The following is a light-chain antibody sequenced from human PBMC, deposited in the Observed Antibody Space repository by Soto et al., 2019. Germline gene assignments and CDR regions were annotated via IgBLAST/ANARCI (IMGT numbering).Light chain of an antibody. CDR3: QQYNSYWT. Sequence: DIQMTQSPSTLSASVGDRVTITCRASQSISSWLAWYQQKPGKAPKLLIYKASSLESGVPSRFSGSESGTEFTLTINSLQPDDFATDYCQQYNSYWTFGQGTKVEIK. CDR1: QSISSW. J-gene: IGKJ1*01. CDR2: KAS. V-gene: IGKV1-5*03.